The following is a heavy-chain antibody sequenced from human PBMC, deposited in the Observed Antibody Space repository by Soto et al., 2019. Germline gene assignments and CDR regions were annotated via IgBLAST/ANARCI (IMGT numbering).Heavy chain of an antibody. CDR2: MNPNSGNT. D-gene: IGHD5-12*01. Sequence: ASVKVSCKASGYTLTYYDINWVRQATGQGLEWMGWMNPNSGNTAYAQKFQGRVTMTRDTSISTAYMELRSLRSEDTAVYYCARGFSGYHQSYGMDVWGQGTTVTVSS. V-gene: IGHV1-8*01. CDR3: ARGFSGYHQSYGMDV. CDR1: GYTLTYYD. J-gene: IGHJ6*02.